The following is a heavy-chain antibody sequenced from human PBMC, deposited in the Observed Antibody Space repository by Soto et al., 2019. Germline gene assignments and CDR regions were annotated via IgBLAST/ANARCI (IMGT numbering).Heavy chain of an antibody. CDR3: ARRGSGSYSDY. CDR2: IYYSGST. D-gene: IGHD3-10*01. V-gene: IGHV4-39*01. CDR1: GGSISSSNYY. Sequence: QLQLQESGPGLVKPSETLSLTCTVSGGSISSSNYYWGWIRQPPGKGLEWIGTIYYSGSTYYNPSLTSRVTISVDTSKNQFSLKLSSVTAADTAVYYCARRGSGSYSDYWGQGTLVTVSS. J-gene: IGHJ4*02.